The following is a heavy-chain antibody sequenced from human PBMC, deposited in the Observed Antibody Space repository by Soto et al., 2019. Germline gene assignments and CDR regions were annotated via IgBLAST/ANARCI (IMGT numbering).Heavy chain of an antibody. CDR2: IILILGIA. CDR1: GGTFSSYA. J-gene: IGHJ6*02. CDR3: ARDRGGGCEYYYYYGMDV. V-gene: IGHV1-69*10. Sequence: ASVKVSCKASGGTFSSYAISWVRQAPGQGLEWMGGIILILGIANYAQKFQGRVTITADKSTSTAYMELSSLRSEDTAVYYCARDRGGGCEYYYYYGMDVWGQGTTVTVSS. D-gene: IGHD5-12*01.